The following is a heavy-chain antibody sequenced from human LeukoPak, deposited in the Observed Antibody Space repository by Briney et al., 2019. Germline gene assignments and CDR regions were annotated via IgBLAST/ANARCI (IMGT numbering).Heavy chain of an antibody. Sequence: GGSLRLSCAASGFTFSSYEMNWVRQAPGKGLEWVSYINSSGSTIYYADSVRGRFTISRDNAKNSLYLQINSLRAEDTAVYYCEGERGPPSRVGYWGQGTLVTVSS. V-gene: IGHV3-48*03. CDR3: EGERGPPSRVGY. J-gene: IGHJ4*02. D-gene: IGHD1-26*01. CDR1: GFTFSSYE. CDR2: INSSGSTI.